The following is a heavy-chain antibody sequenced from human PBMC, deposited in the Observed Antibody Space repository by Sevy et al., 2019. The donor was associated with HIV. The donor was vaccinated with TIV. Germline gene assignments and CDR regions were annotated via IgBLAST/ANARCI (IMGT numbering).Heavy chain of an antibody. CDR2: ISWSGGST. CDR1: GFTFHDYA. V-gene: IGHV3-43D*03. CDR3: AKDLGSSSWNYNGMDV. D-gene: IGHD6-6*01. Sequence: GGSLRLSCAASGFTFHDYAMHWVRQPPGKGLEWVSLISWSGGSTYYADSVKGRFTISRDNSKNSLYLQMNSLITEDNALYYCAKDLGSSSWNYNGMDVWGQGTTVTVSS. J-gene: IGHJ6*02.